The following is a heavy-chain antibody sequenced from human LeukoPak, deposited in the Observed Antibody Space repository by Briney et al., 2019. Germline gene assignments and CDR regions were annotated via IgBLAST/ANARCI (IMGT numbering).Heavy chain of an antibody. CDR2: IYYSGST. CDR1: GGSISSYY. V-gene: IGHV4-59*01. D-gene: IGHD6-6*01. J-gene: IGHJ4*02. Sequence: SETLSLTCAVSGGSISSYYWSWIRQPPGKRLEWIGYIYYSGSTNYNPSLESRVTMSVDTSKNQFSLKLSSVTAADTAVYYCARGLYTSSSPLGYWGQGTLVTVSS. CDR3: ARGLYTSSSPLGY.